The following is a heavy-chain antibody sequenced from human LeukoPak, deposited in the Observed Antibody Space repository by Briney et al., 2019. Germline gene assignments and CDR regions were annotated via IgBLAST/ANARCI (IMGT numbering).Heavy chain of an antibody. D-gene: IGHD2-2*01. CDR3: ASYCSSTSCYGYAFDI. CDR1: GYTFTSYD. Sequence: ASVKVSCKASGYTFTSYDINWVRQATGQGLEWMGWMNPNSGNTGYAQKFQGRVTITRNTSISTAYMELSSLRSEGTAVYYCASYCSSTSCYGYAFDIWGQGTMVTVSS. CDR2: MNPNSGNT. V-gene: IGHV1-8*03. J-gene: IGHJ3*02.